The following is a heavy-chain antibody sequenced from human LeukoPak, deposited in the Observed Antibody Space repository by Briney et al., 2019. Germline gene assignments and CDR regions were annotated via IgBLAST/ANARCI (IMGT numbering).Heavy chain of an antibody. CDR2: IYYGGNT. D-gene: IGHD3-22*01. CDR1: GGSISSSNYH. J-gene: IGHJ4*02. V-gene: IGHV4-39*01. Sequence: SETLSLTCTVSGGSISSSNYHWGWIRQPPGKGLEWIGSIYYGGNTYYNPSLKSRVTISVDTSKNQFSLKLSSVTAADTAVYYCASQTYYYDSSGYGGLDYWGQGTLVTVSS. CDR3: ASQTYYYDSSGYGGLDY.